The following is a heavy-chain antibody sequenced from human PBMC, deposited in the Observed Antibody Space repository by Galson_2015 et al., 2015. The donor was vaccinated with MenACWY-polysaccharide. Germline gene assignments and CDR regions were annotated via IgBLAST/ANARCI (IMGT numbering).Heavy chain of an antibody. CDR1: GFTFSSYA. J-gene: IGHJ4*02. Sequence: SLRLSCAASGFTFSSYAMHWVRQAPGKGLEWVAVISYDGSNKYYADSVKGRFTISRDNSKNTLYLQMNSLRAEDTAVYYCARDPTPYDFWSGSLDYWGQGTLVTVSS. CDR3: ARDPTPYDFWSGSLDY. V-gene: IGHV3-30-3*01. CDR2: ISYDGSNK. D-gene: IGHD3-3*01.